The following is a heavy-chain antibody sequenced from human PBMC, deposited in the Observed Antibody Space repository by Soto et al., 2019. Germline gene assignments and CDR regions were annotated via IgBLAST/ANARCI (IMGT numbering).Heavy chain of an antibody. J-gene: IGHJ6*02. CDR3: ARVIVLGVQGVYYYYYGMDV. CDR1: GDSVSSNSAA. D-gene: IGHD1-1*01. V-gene: IGHV6-1*01. Sequence: SQTLSLTCAISGDSVSSNSAAWNWIRQSPSRGLEWLGRTYYRSKWYNDYAVSVKSRITINPDTSKNQFSLQLNSVTPEDTAVYYCARVIVLGVQGVYYYYYGMDVWGQGTTVTVSS. CDR2: TYYRSKWYN.